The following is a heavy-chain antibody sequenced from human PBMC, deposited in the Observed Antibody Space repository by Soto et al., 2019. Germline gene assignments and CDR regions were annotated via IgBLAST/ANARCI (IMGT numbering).Heavy chain of an antibody. V-gene: IGHV4-61*01. CDR1: GGSVSSDIYY. CDR3: ARVSFYYDTSGYPVAWFDP. CDR2: ISHRGTT. J-gene: IGHJ5*02. D-gene: IGHD3-22*01. Sequence: QVQLQESGPGLVKPSETLSLTCSVSGGSVSSDIYYWSWNRQPPGKGLEWIAYISHRGTTKSNPSFKRPVTISVDTSKNQFSLKLNFVTAADTAMYYCARVSFYYDTSGYPVAWFDPWGQGTLVTVSS.